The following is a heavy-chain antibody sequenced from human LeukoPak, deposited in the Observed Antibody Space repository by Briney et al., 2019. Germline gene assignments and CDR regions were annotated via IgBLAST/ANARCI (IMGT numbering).Heavy chain of an antibody. D-gene: IGHD1-26*01. V-gene: IGHV4-59*08. Sequence: SETLSLTCTVSGGSISSYYWSWIRQVPGKGLEWIAYIYYIGSTDYNPSLKSRVTISVDTSKNQFSLNVSSVTAADTAVYYCARVGYSNSYDYWGQGTQVHVSP. CDR3: ARVGYSNSYDY. CDR2: IYYIGST. J-gene: IGHJ4*02. CDR1: GGSISSYY.